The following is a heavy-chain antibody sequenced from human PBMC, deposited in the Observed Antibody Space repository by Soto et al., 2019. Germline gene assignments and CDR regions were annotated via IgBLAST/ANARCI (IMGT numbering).Heavy chain of an antibody. CDR1: GGSITSSGSA. CDR3: ARLIRFRVFEYYFDS. V-gene: IGHV4-39*01. J-gene: IGHJ4*02. D-gene: IGHD3-16*01. CDR2: IDYSGKI. Sequence: QLQLQESGPGLVKPSETLSLTCNASGGSITSSGSAWGWIRQSPGKGLECIGTIDYSGKIYYVPSLKSRISISVDTSKNQISLTLSSVSAADTAVYYCARLIRFRVFEYYFDSWGQGSPVTVSS.